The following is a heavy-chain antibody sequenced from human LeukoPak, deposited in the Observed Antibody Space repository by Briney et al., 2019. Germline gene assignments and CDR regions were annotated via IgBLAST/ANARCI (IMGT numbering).Heavy chain of an antibody. CDR3: ATTGSGSYYDY. V-gene: IGHV3-74*01. Sequence: PGGSLRLSCAASGFTFDDYGMSWVRQAPGKGLVWVSRINDDETSTSYADSVKGRFTISRDNAKNTLYLQMNSLRADDTAVYYCATTGSGSYYDYWGQGTLVTVSS. CDR2: INDDETST. CDR1: GFTFDDYG. J-gene: IGHJ4*02. D-gene: IGHD1-26*01.